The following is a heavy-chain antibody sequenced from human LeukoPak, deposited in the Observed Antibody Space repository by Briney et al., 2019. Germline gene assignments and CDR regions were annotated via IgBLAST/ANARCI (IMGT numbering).Heavy chain of an antibody. D-gene: IGHD1-1*01. Sequence: GASVKVSCKASGYTLTGYYIHWVRQAPGQGLEWMGWINPNSGGTNHAQKFQGRVTMTRDTSINTAYMELSRLESDDSAVYYCAREGAGRNDYWGQGNLVTVSS. CDR3: AREGAGRNDY. J-gene: IGHJ4*02. V-gene: IGHV1-2*02. CDR1: GYTLTGYY. CDR2: INPNSGGT.